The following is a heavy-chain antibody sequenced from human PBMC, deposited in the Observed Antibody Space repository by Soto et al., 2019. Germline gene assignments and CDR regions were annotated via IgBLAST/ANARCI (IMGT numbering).Heavy chain of an antibody. V-gene: IGHV3-74*01. CDR3: AGASGWKFDY. D-gene: IGHD1-1*01. CDR1: GFRFSLYG. J-gene: IGHJ4*02. CDR2: VDADGSGT. Sequence: PGGSLRLSCAASGFRFSLYGMHWVRQAPGTGLVWVSRVDADGSGTTYAGSVKGRFSISRDNAKNTVSLQMNNLRAEDTAVYYCAGASGWKFDYWGLGVLVTVSS.